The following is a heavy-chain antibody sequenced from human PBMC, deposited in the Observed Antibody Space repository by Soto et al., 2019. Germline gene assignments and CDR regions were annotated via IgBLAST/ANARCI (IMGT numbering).Heavy chain of an antibody. Sequence: GGSLRLSCAASGFNFSNYDMHWVRQATGEGLEWVSSIKTAGDTYSPGSVKGRFTISRENAKNSLYLQMNSLPAGDTAMYYCTRSSYGNPVDAFDVWGQGTVVTVSS. CDR1: GFNFSNYD. D-gene: IGHD4-4*01. CDR2: IKTAGDT. J-gene: IGHJ3*01. V-gene: IGHV3-13*01. CDR3: TRSSYGNPVDAFDV.